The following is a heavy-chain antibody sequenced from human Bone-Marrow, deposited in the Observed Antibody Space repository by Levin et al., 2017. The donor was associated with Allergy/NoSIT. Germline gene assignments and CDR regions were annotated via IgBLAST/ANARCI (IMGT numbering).Heavy chain of an antibody. D-gene: IGHD3-3*01. CDR2: FAPEDSET. CDR3: ATEPLFGVVSPPVY. CDR1: GHSLTELS. J-gene: IGHJ4*02. V-gene: IGHV1-24*01. Sequence: ASVKVSCKISGHSLTELSMHWVRQAPGKGLEWMGGFAPEDSETIYAQKFQGRVTMTEDTSTDTAYLELSSLRSEDTAVYYCATEPLFGVVSPPVYWGQGTLVTVSS.